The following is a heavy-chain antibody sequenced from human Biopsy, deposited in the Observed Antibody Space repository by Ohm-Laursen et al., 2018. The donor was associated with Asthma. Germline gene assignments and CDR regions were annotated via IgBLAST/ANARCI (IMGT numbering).Heavy chain of an antibody. CDR1: GYNFISFA. D-gene: IGHD6-13*01. CDR3: ARGQKSAGDRWFDP. J-gene: IGHJ5*02. V-gene: IGHV1-3*04. Sequence: ASVKVSCKASGYNFISFAIHWVRQAPGQRLEWMGWVNTGNGDTKYSQKFQGRVTMTRDTSISTAYMEVSRLRSDDTAVYYCARGQKSAGDRWFDPWGQGTLVTVSS. CDR2: VNTGNGDT.